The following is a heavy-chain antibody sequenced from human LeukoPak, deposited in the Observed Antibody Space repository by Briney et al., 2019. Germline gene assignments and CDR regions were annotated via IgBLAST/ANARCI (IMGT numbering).Heavy chain of an antibody. V-gene: IGHV4-4*07. CDR2: IYTSGST. CDR1: GGSISSYY. D-gene: IGHD1-7*01. J-gene: IGHJ6*03. Sequence: ASETLSLTCTVSGGSISSYYWNWIRQPAGKGLEWIGRIYTSGSTNYNPSLKSRVTMSVDTSKNQFSLKLSSVTAADTAVYYWARDIPVITGTTIYYYYMGVWGKGTTVTVSS. CDR3: ARDIPVITGTTIYYYYMGV.